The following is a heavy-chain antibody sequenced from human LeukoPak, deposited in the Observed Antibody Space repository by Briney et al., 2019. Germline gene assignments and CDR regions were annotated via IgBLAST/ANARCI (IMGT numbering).Heavy chain of an antibody. CDR3: ARRAGDYSHPYDY. CDR2: IYSGGNT. D-gene: IGHD3-22*01. J-gene: IGHJ4*02. Sequence: GGSLRLSCAASGLTVSSNCMSWVRQAPGKGLEWVSFIYSGGNTYYADSVKGRFTISRDNSKNTVHLQMNSLRAEDTSMYYCARRAGDYSHPYDYWGQGTLVTVSS. CDR1: GLTVSSNC. V-gene: IGHV3-53*01.